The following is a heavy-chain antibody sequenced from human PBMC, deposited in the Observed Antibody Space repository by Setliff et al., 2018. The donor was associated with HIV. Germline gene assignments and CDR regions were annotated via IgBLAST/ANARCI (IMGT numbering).Heavy chain of an antibody. J-gene: IGHJ3*02. V-gene: IGHV4-61*09. Sequence: SETLSLTCTVSGGSISSGGYYWSWIRQPAGKGLEWIGHIYTSGSTKYNPSLKGPVTISVDTSKNQFSLKLSSVTAADTAVYYCARDSLWFGELLLGAFDIWGQGTMVTVSS. CDR2: IYTSGST. D-gene: IGHD3-10*01. CDR3: ARDSLWFGELLLGAFDI. CDR1: GGSISSGGYY.